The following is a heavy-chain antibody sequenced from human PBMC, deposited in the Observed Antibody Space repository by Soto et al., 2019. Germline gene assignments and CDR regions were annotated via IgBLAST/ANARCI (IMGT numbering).Heavy chain of an antibody. Sequence: GALRLSCAVSGFDASVNFMTWVRQAPEKGLEWVSSINNAFNTFYADSVTGRFTISRDNSNNMLYLQMNSLRVEDTAMYYCVRENYYYGMDVWGKGTAVTVSS. V-gene: IGHV3-66*01. CDR2: INNAFNT. J-gene: IGHJ6*04. CDR1: GFDASVNF. CDR3: VRENYYYGMDV.